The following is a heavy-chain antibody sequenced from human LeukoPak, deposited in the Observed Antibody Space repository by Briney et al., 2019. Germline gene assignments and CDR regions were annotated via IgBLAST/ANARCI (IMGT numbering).Heavy chain of an antibody. Sequence: GASVKVSCKASGYTFTSYGISWVRQAPGQGLEWMGWISAYNGNTNCAQKLQGRVTMTTDTSTSTAYMELRSLRSDDTAVYYCARDRSLWFGELFGYYYGMDVWGQGTTVTVSS. CDR2: ISAYNGNT. CDR1: GYTFTSYG. CDR3: ARDRSLWFGELFGYYYGMDV. J-gene: IGHJ6*02. V-gene: IGHV1-18*01. D-gene: IGHD3-10*01.